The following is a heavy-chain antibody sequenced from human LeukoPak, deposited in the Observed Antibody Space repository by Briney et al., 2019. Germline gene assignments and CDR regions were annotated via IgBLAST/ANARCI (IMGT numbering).Heavy chain of an antibody. Sequence: PGGSLRLSCAASGLTFSSYSMNWVRQAPGKGLEWVSSISSSSSYIYYADSVKGRFTISRDNAKNSLYLQMNSLRAEDTAVYYCARDRAPGYSYPLDYWGQGTLVTVSS. J-gene: IGHJ4*02. CDR2: ISSSSSYI. V-gene: IGHV3-21*01. CDR3: ARDRAPGYSYPLDY. CDR1: GLTFSSYS. D-gene: IGHD3-22*01.